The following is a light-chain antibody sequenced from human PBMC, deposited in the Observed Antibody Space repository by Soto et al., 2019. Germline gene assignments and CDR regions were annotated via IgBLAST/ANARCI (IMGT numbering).Light chain of an antibody. V-gene: IGLV1-40*01. Sequence: QSVLTQSPSVSGAPGQRVTISCTGGSSDIGAGHGVHWYQQLPGTAPKLLIYDDTNRPSGVPDRFSGSKAGTSASLAITGLQADDECDYYCPSYDSSQTAVVFGGGTKLTVL. CDR1: SSDIGAGHG. CDR2: DDT. J-gene: IGLJ3*02. CDR3: PSYDSSQTAVV.